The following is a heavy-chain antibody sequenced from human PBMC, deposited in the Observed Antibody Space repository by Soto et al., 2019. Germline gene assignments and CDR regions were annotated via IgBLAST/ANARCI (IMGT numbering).Heavy chain of an antibody. CDR3: ARHPRYCSGGSCYTGGFDY. V-gene: IGHV1-69*01. D-gene: IGHD2-15*01. CDR2: IIPIFGTA. Sequence: QVQLVQSGAEVKKPGSSVKVSCKASGGTFSSYAISWVRQAPGQGLEWMGGIIPIFGTANYAQKFQGRVTITADESTSTAYMELSSLRSEDTAAYYCARHPRYCSGGSCYTGGFDYWGQGTLVTVSS. J-gene: IGHJ4*02. CDR1: GGTFSSYA.